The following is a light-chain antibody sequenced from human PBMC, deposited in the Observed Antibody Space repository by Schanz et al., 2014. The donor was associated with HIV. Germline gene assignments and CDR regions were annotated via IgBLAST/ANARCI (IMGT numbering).Light chain of an antibody. CDR1: YSNIGNNY. CDR3: GAWENTLTGEI. Sequence: QSVLTQPPSVSAAPGQKVTITCSGTYSNIGNNYISWYQQFPGAAPRLLMYLNNQRPSGIPDRFSGSKSGTSASLVISDLQTGDEDGDYGGAWENTLTGEIFGGGTKLTVL. CDR2: LNN. J-gene: IGLJ2*01. V-gene: IGLV1-51*01.